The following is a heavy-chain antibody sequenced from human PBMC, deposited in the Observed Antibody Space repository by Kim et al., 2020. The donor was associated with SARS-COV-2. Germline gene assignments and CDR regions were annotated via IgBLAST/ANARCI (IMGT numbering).Heavy chain of an antibody. CDR2: IIPIFGTA. V-gene: IGHV1-69*13. Sequence: SVKVSCKAPGGTFSSYAISWVRQAPGQGLEWMGGIIPIFGTANYAQKFQGRVTITADESTSTAYMELSSLRSEERAVYYFARSGLPTYFDYWGQGTQVT. CDR1: GGTFSSYA. D-gene: IGHD1-26*01. CDR3: ARSGLPTYFDY. J-gene: IGHJ4*02.